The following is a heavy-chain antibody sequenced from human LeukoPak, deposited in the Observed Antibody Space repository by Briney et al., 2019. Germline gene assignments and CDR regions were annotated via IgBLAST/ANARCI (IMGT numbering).Heavy chain of an antibody. Sequence: PGGSLRLSCAASGFAFSSNWMHWVRQAPGKGLVWVSHISTDARTLTYADFVKSRFTISRDNAKNTLYLQMNSLRAEDTALYYCVRGQETAWGLDYWGQGTLVTVSS. J-gene: IGHJ4*02. D-gene: IGHD3-16*01. CDR3: VRGQETAWGLDY. CDR2: ISTDARTL. V-gene: IGHV3-74*01. CDR1: GFAFSSNW.